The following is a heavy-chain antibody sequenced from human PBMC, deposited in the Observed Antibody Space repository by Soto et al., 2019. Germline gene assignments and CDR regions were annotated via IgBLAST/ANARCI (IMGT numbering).Heavy chain of an antibody. CDR3: ARQMRGPIPYFGWLSPVTS. V-gene: IGHV4-59*04. J-gene: IGHJ5*02. Sequence: SETLSLTCTVSGAYISSYYWCWIRQRPGRGFEWIGSISHSGDTFYNPPLKSRLTMSLDASTNQFSMRLTSVTAADAAVYFCARQMRGPIPYFGWLSPVTSWGQGTQVTVSS. D-gene: IGHD3-22*01. CDR1: GAYISSYY. CDR2: ISHSGDT.